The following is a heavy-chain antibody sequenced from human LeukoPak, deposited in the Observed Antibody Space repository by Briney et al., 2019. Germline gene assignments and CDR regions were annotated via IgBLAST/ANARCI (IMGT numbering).Heavy chain of an antibody. V-gene: IGHV4-39*07. CDR3: ARDTYYYDSSGYAFDI. D-gene: IGHD3-22*01. Sequence: SGTLSLTCTVSGGSISSSSYYWGWIRQPPGKGLEWIGSIYYSGSTYYNPSLKSRVTISVDTSKNQFSLKLSSVTAADTAVYYCARDTYYYDSSGYAFDIWGQGTMVTVSS. J-gene: IGHJ3*02. CDR2: IYYSGST. CDR1: GGSISSSSYY.